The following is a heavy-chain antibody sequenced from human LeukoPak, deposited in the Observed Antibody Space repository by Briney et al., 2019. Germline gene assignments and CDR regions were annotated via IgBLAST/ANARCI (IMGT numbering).Heavy chain of an antibody. J-gene: IGHJ6*02. CDR3: ARDLADIVVVPAAMSYYYYGMDV. D-gene: IGHD2-2*01. CDR1: GFTFSTYA. CDR2: ISYDGSKK. Sequence: PGGSLRLSFAASGFTFSTYAMHWVRQAPGNGLECVAVISYDGSKKYYADSVKGRFPISRDNSKNTLYLQMNSLRAEDTAVYYCARDLADIVVVPAAMSYYYYGMDVWGQGTTVTVSS. V-gene: IGHV3-30*04.